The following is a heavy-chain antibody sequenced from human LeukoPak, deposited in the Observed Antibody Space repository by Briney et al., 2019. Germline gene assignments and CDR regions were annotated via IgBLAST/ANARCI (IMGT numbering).Heavy chain of an antibody. CDR2: IIPIFGTP. V-gene: IGHV1-69*01. CDR3: ARDGTTAFDY. CDR1: GGTFSSYA. D-gene: IGHD1/OR15-1a*01. Sequence: VSSKASGGTFSSYAISWGPQAPGQGLEWMGGIIPIFGTPNYAQKFQGRVTITAKESKSPAYMELSSLSSEGTAVYYCARDGTTAFDYWGQGTLVTVSS. J-gene: IGHJ4*02.